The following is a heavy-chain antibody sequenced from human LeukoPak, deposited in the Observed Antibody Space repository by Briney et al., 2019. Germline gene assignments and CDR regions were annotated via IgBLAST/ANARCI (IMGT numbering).Heavy chain of an antibody. V-gene: IGHV1-2*06. CDR3: ARVIPGGTSVSGSFYY. J-gene: IGHJ4*02. CDR2: INPNSGGT. Sequence: ASVKVSCKASGYTFTGYYIHWVRQAPGQGLEWMGRINPNSGGTNYAQKFQGRVTMTRDTSITTASMELSRLRSDDTAVYYCARVIPGGTSVSGSFYYWGQGTLVTVSS. D-gene: IGHD3-10*01. CDR1: GYTFTGYY.